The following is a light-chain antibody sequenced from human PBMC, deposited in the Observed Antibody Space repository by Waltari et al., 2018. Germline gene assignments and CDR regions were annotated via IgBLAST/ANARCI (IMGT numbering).Light chain of an antibody. CDR3: QTGGHGTWV. V-gene: IGLV4-69*01. CDR1: SGHSSNI. Sequence: QLVLTQSPSASASLGASVKLTCTLSSGHSSNIIAWLQQQPEKGPRCLMKVNSAGSHSKGDEIPDRFSGSSSGAERYLTISTVQSEDEADYYCQTGGHGTWVFGGGTKLTVL. J-gene: IGLJ3*02. CDR2: VNSAGSH.